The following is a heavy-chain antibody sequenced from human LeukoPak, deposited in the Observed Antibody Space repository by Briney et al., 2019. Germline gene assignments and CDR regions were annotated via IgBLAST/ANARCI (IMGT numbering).Heavy chain of an antibody. V-gene: IGHV3-23*01. CDR3: AKDEVDTAMGSFDY. D-gene: IGHD5-18*01. Sequence: PGGSLRLSCAASGFTFDDYAMHWVRQAPGKGLEWVSAISGSGGSTYYADSVKGRFTISRDNSKNTLYLQMNSLRAEDTAVYYCAKDEVDTAMGSFDYWGQGTLVTVSS. CDR2: ISGSGGST. J-gene: IGHJ4*02. CDR1: GFTFDDYA.